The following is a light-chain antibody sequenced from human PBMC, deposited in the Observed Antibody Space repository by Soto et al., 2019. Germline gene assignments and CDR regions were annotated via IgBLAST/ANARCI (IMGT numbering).Light chain of an antibody. CDR2: AAS. CDR3: QQYYSSPYT. V-gene: IGKV3-20*01. CDR1: QSVSTTY. J-gene: IGKJ2*01. Sequence: EIVLTQSPGTLSLSPGERATLSCWTSQSVSTTYLAWYQQKRGQAPRLLIYAASSRATGIPDRFSGSGSGTDFILTISRLEPEDCAVYYCQQYYSSPYTFGQGTELEI.